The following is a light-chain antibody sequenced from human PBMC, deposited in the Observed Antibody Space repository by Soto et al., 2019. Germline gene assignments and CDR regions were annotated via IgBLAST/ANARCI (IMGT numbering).Light chain of an antibody. CDR2: DVS. J-gene: IGKJ1*01. Sequence: DIKITQSPSTLSASVGDRVTITCRASQSISNWLAWYQQKPGKAPTLLIYDVSRLESEVPSRFSGSGSGTEFNLTITIRQLDDYDSYTCYQRNSNDPWTFGQGTKVDIK. CDR1: QSISNW. CDR3: YQRNSNDPWT. V-gene: IGKV1-5*01.